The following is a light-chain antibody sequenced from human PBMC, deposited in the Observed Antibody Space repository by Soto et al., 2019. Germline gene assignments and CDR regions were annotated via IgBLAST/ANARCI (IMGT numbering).Light chain of an antibody. CDR1: QNVYNN. V-gene: IGKV3-15*01. Sequence: EIVMTQSPATLSVSPGEGATLSCKASQNVYNNLAWYQQGPGQPPRLLIHDASTMATGISARFSASWYGTEFNLAISSLQSEDFAVSFCQECRNWPLTFGGGTKVEIK. CDR2: DAS. J-gene: IGKJ4*01. CDR3: QECRNWPLT.